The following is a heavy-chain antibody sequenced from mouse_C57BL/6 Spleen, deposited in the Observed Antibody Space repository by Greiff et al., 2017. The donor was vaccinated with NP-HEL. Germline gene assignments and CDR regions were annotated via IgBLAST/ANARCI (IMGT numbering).Heavy chain of an antibody. D-gene: IGHD2-4*01. Sequence: VQLQESGPELVKPGASVKISCKASGYAFSSSWMNWVKQRPGKGLEWIGRIYPGDGDTNYNGKFKGKATLTADKSSSTAYMQLSSLTSEDSAVYFCATENDYEDYFDYWGQGTTLTVSS. J-gene: IGHJ2*01. CDR1: GYAFSSSW. CDR2: IYPGDGDT. V-gene: IGHV1-82*01. CDR3: ATENDYEDYFDY.